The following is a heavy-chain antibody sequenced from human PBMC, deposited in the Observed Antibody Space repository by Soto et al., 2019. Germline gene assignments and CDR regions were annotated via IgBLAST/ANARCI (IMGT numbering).Heavy chain of an antibody. CDR2: INHSGST. V-gene: IGHV4-34*01. D-gene: IGHD3-10*01. CDR1: GLSFSGYY. Sequence: SETLSLTCAVYGLSFSGYYWSWIRQPPGKGLEWIGEINHSGSTNYNPSLKSRVTISVDTSKNQFSLKLSSVTAADTAVYYCARNLPTRYGSGSYYNAGNWFDPWGQGTLVTVSS. CDR3: ARNLPTRYGSGSYYNAGNWFDP. J-gene: IGHJ5*02.